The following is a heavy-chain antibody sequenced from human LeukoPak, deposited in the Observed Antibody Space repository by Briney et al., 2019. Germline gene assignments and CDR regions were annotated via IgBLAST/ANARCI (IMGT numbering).Heavy chain of an antibody. CDR3: ATHNNWFDR. Sequence: SETLSLTCTVSGGSISSSSYYWGWIRQPPGKGLEWIGSIYYSGSTYYNPSLKSRVTISVDTSKNQFSLKLSSVTAADTAVYYCATHNNWFDRWGQETLVTVSS. CDR1: GGSISSSSYY. CDR2: IYYSGST. V-gene: IGHV4-39*01. J-gene: IGHJ5*02.